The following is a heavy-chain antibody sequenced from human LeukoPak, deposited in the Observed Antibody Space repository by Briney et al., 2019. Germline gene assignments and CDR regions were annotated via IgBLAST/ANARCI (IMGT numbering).Heavy chain of an antibody. D-gene: IGHD1-26*01. CDR3: ARDVDAWSWED. CDR1: GFTFSSYW. J-gene: IGHJ4*01. Sequence: GGSLRLSCADSGFTFSSYWMSWVPQAPGKGLEWVANIKQDGSEKYYVDSVKGRFTISRDNAKNSLYLQMNSLRPEDTAVYYCARDVDAWSWEDWGHGTLVTVSA. V-gene: IGHV3-7*01. CDR2: IKQDGSEK.